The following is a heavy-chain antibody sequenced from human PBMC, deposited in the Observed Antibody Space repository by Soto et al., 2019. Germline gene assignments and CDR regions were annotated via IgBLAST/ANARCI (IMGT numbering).Heavy chain of an antibody. D-gene: IGHD1-1*01. Sequence: PSETLSLTCAVYGGSFSGHYWSWIRQTPGKGLEWIGEINHSGSTNYNPSLKSRVTISLATSKNQFSLKLKSVTAADTAVYYCARCFPYTSGYYSSYAMDVWGQGTTVTVSS. CDR1: GGSFSGHY. CDR2: INHSGST. V-gene: IGHV4-34*01. CDR3: ARCFPYTSGYYSSYAMDV. J-gene: IGHJ6*02.